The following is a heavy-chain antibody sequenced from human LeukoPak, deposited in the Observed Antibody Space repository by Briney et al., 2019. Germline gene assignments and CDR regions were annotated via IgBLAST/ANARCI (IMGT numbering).Heavy chain of an antibody. CDR1: GGSFSGYY. J-gene: IGHJ4*02. CDR2: INHSGST. V-gene: IGHV4-34*01. D-gene: IGHD3-22*01. Sequence: SETLSLTCAVYGGSFSGYYWSWIRQPPGKGLEWIGEINHSGSTNYNPSLKSRVTISVDTSKNQFSLKLSSVTAADTAVYYCARSLYYYDSSGYSRALGYWGQGTLVTVSS. CDR3: ARSLYYYDSSGYSRALGY.